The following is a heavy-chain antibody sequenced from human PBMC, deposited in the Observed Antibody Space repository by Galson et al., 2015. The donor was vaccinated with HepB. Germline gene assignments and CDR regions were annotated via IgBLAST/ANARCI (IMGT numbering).Heavy chain of an antibody. CDR2: ISYDGSNK. D-gene: IGHD3-10*01. CDR3: ASYGSGSYYPSDY. V-gene: IGHV3-30*04. CDR1: GFTFSSYA. J-gene: IGHJ4*02. Sequence: SLRLSCAASGFTFSSYAMHWVRQAPGKGLEWVAVISYDGSNKYYADSVKGRFTISRDNSKNTLYLQMNSLRAEDTAVYYCASYGSGSYYPSDYWGQGTLVTVSS.